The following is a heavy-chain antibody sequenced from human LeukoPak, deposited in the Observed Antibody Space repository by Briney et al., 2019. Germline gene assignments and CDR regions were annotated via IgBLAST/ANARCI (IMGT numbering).Heavy chain of an antibody. CDR2: INPSGGST. Sequence: ASVKVSCKASGYTFTSYYMHWVRQAPGQGLEWMGIINPSGGSTSYAQKLQGRVTMTRDTSTSTVYMELSSLRSEDTAVYYCARISGSYYGFDYWGQGTLVTVSS. D-gene: IGHD1-26*01. CDR1: GYTFTSYY. V-gene: IGHV1-46*01. CDR3: ARISGSYYGFDY. J-gene: IGHJ4*02.